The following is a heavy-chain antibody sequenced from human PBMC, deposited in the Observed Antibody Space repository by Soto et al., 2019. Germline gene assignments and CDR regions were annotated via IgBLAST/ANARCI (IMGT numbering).Heavy chain of an antibody. Sequence: QVQLQESGPGLVKPSETLSLTCTVSGGSIISYYWSWIRQPPGKGLEWIGYIHSSGTTNYKPSLKSRLSMSVDTSKNQFSLNLNSVTAADTAVYFCARHYRISVATTGFDLWGRGTLVAVSS. J-gene: IGHJ2*01. CDR3: ARHYRISVATTGFDL. CDR2: IHSSGTT. D-gene: IGHD2-8*02. V-gene: IGHV4-59*08. CDR1: GGSIISYY.